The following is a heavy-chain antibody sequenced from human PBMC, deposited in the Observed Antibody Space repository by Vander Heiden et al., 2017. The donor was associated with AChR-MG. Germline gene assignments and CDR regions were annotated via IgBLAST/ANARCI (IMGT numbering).Heavy chain of an antibody. D-gene: IGHD2-2*02. Sequence: EVQVLESGGGLVQPGGSLRLSCAASGFTLSSYAMSWVRHAPGKGLEWVSAISGSGDSTLYADSVKGRFTISRDNSKNTLYLQMNSLRAEDTAIYYCAKGSSSSCYSAGDQWGQGTLVTVSS. CDR3: AKGSSSSCYSAGDQ. CDR1: GFTLSSYA. V-gene: IGHV3-23*01. J-gene: IGHJ4*02. CDR2: ISGSGDST.